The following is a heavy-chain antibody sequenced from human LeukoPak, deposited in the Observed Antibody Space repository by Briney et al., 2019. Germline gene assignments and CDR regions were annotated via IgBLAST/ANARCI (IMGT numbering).Heavy chain of an antibody. CDR3: ARVSDPLYFDY. V-gene: IGHV4-31*03. CDR2: IYYSGST. Sequence: SQTLSLTCTVSGGSISSGGYYWSWIRQHPGKGLEWIGYIYYSGSTYYNPSLKGRVTISVDTSKNQFSLKLSSVTAADTAVYYCARVSDPLYFDYWGQGTLVTVSS. CDR1: GGSISSGGYY. J-gene: IGHJ4*02.